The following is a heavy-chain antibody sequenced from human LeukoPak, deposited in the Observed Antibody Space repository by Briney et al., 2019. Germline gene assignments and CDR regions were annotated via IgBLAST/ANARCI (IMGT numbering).Heavy chain of an antibody. Sequence: GGSLRLSCAASGFTFNTYTMNWVRQAPGKGLEWVSYISGSSGIIDYADSVRGRFTISRDNAKNSLYLQMNSLRAEDTAVYYCIRLFHFDYWGQGTLVTVSS. J-gene: IGHJ4*02. D-gene: IGHD4-17*01. CDR3: IRLFHFDY. CDR1: GFTFNTYT. V-gene: IGHV3-48*04. CDR2: ISGSSGII.